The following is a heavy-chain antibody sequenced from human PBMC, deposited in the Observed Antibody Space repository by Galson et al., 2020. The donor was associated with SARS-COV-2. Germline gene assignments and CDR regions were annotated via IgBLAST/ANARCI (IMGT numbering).Heavy chain of an antibody. D-gene: IGHD6-19*01. CDR2: IYTSGST. Sequence: ETSETLSLTCTVSGGSISSYYWSWIRQPAGKGLEWIGRIYTSGSTNYNPSLKSRVTMSVDTSKNQFSLKPSSVTAADTAVYYCAGDSGWYVFDYWGQGTLVTVSS. V-gene: IGHV4-4*07. J-gene: IGHJ4*02. CDR3: AGDSGWYVFDY. CDR1: GGSISSYY.